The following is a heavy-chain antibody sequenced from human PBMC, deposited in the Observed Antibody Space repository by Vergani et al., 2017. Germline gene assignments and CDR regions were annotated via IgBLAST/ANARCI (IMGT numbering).Heavy chain of an antibody. J-gene: IGHJ6*02. CDR3: ARRRIAARDYYYYGMDV. CDR2: IYPGDSDT. V-gene: IGHV5-51*01. D-gene: IGHD6-6*01. Sequence: EVQLVQSGAEVKKPGESLKISCKGSGYSFTSYWIGWVRQMPGKGLEWMGIIYPGDSDTRYSPSFQGQVTISADKSISTAYLQLSSLKASDTAMYYFARRRIAARDYYYYGMDVWGQGTTVTVSS. CDR1: GYSFTSYW.